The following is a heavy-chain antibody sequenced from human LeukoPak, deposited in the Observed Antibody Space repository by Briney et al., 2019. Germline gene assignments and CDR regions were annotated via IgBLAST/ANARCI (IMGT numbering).Heavy chain of an antibody. CDR2: IIPNTGIA. D-gene: IGHD2-2*01. CDR3: ARGLQYQLLKALGHYYMDV. V-gene: IGHV1-69*01. CDR1: GGTVGSHA. J-gene: IGHJ6*03. Sequence: SVKVSCKASGGTVGSHAIAWVRQAPGQGPEWVGGIIPNTGIANYAQKFQGRVTTSSDESTSTVYMELTSLTSDDTAVYYCARGLQYQLLKALGHYYMDVWGEGTTVSVSS.